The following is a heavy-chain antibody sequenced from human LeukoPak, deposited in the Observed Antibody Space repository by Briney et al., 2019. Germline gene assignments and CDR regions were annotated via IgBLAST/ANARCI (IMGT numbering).Heavy chain of an antibody. J-gene: IGHJ4*02. CDR1: GGSISSAGYA. V-gene: IGHV4-30-2*01. CDR3: ASSFDTSHYYFDH. D-gene: IGHD3-9*01. CDR2: IYHSGST. Sequence: PSETLSLTCAVSGGSISSAGYAWSWIRQPRGKGLEWIGFIYHSGSTSYNPSLKSRATISVDRSNNLFSLTLKSVTAADTAMYYCASSFDTSHYYFDHWGQGALVTVSS.